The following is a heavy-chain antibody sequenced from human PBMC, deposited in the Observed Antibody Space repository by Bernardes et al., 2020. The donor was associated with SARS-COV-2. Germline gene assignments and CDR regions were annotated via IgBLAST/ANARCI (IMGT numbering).Heavy chain of an antibody. D-gene: IGHD6-6*01. CDR2: ISYDGSNK. CDR1: GFTFSSYA. CDR3: ARDQGSSSYISPYYYYYYYMDV. Sequence: GGSLSPSCAASGFTFSSYAMHWVRQAPGKGLEWVAVISYDGSNKYYADSVKGRFTISRDNSKNTLYLQMNSLRAEDTAVYYCARDQGSSSYISPYYYYYYYMDVWGKGTTVTGSS. V-gene: IGHV3-30*04. J-gene: IGHJ6*03.